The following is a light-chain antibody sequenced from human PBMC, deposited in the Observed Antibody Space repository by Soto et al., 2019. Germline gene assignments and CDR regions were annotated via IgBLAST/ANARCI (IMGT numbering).Light chain of an antibody. CDR2: QVT. CDR1: SSDLAIYNY. CDR3: SSYTDSSNYV. J-gene: IGLJ1*01. V-gene: IGLV2-14*01. Sequence: HSVLTQPASVSGSPGQLITISCTGTSSDLAIYNYVSWYQQQPGKAPKLMIYQVTNRPSGVSNRFSGSRSGNTASLTISGLQAEDEADYYCSSYTDSSNYVFGTGTKLTVL.